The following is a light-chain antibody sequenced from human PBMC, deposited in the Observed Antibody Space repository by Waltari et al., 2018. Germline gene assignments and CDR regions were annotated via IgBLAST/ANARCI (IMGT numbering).Light chain of an antibody. Sequence: TLACRASQSVGRSLAWYQQKPGQAPRLLIYDASRRATGIPDRFSGSGSGTDFSLTISRLEPEDFAVYYCQHYVRLPATFGQGTKVEI. J-gene: IGKJ1*01. CDR1: QSVGRS. CDR3: QHYVRLPAT. V-gene: IGKV3D-20*02. CDR2: DAS.